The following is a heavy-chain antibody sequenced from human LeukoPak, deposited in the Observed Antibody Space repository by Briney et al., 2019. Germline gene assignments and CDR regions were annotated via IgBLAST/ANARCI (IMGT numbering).Heavy chain of an antibody. CDR2: ISSSRSYI. CDR1: GFTLSSYS. D-gene: IGHD3-22*01. J-gene: IGHJ5*02. Sequence: PGESLRLSCAAYGFTLSSYSMNWVSQAPGKGLEWDSSISSSRSYIYYTDSVNGRFTISRDKSKSTLYLPMDSLIAEDTAVYYCARDPVITYYYDSSGNHADWFDPWGQGTLVTVSS. V-gene: IGHV3-21*01. CDR3: ARDPVITYYYDSSGNHADWFDP.